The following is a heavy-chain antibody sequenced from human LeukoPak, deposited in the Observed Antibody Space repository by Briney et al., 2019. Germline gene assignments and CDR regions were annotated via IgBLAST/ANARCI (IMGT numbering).Heavy chain of an antibody. V-gene: IGHV3-53*01. CDR1: GFTVSSNY. Sequence: GGSLRLSCAASGFTVSSNYMSWVRQAPGKGLEWVSVIYSGGSTYYADSVKGRFTISRDNSKNSLYLQMNSLRAEDTAVYYCASAKVLRYFDCFDYWGQGTLVTVSS. CDR3: ASAKVLRYFDCFDY. J-gene: IGHJ4*02. D-gene: IGHD3-9*01. CDR2: IYSGGST.